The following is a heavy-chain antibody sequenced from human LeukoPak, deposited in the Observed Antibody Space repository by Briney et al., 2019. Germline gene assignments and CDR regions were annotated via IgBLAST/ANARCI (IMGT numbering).Heavy chain of an antibody. CDR3: ARSGDIVVVPAARSELEGYYFDY. CDR2: IIPIFGTA. V-gene: IGHV1-69*13. D-gene: IGHD2-2*01. Sequence: SVKVSCKASGGTFSSYAISWVRQAPGQGLEWMGGIIPIFGTANYAQKFQGRVTITADESTSTAYMELSSLRSEDTAVYYCARSGDIVVVPAARSELEGYYFDYWGQGTLVTVSS. J-gene: IGHJ4*02. CDR1: GGTFSSYA.